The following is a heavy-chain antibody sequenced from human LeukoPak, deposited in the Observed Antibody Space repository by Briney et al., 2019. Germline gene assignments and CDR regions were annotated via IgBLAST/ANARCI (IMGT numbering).Heavy chain of an antibody. CDR3: AKQTCSSTSCYAIGDAFDI. D-gene: IGHD2-2*01. V-gene: IGHV3-23*01. CDR2: ISGSGGST. Sequence: PGGSLRLSCAASGFTFSSYAMSWVRQAPGKGLEWVSAISGSGGSTYYADSVKGRFTISRDNSKNTLYLQMNSLRAEDTAVYYCAKQTCSSTSCYAIGDAFDIWGQGTMVTVSS. CDR1: GFTFSSYA. J-gene: IGHJ3*02.